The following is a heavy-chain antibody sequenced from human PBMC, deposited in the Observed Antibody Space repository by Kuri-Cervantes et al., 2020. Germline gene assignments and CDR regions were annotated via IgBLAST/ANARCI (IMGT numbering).Heavy chain of an antibody. CDR3: ASSSYDVAAAGLGAFDI. D-gene: IGHD6-13*01. CDR2: ISSSGSTI. V-gene: IGHV3-48*03. Sequence: LSLTCAASGFTFSSYEMNWVRQAPGKGLEWVSYISSSGSTIYYADSVRGRFTISRDNSKNTLFLQMNSLRAEDTAVYYCASSSYDVAAAGLGAFDIWGQGTMVTVSS. CDR1: GFTFSSYE. J-gene: IGHJ3*02.